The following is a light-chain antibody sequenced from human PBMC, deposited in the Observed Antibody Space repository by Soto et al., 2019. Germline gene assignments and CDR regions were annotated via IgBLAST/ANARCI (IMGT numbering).Light chain of an antibody. CDR1: QSLLVSNGYSY. CDR3: MQAAHTPPYT. J-gene: IGKJ2*01. Sequence: DIVMTQSPLSLPVTPGEPASISCRSSQSLLVSNGYSYLDWYLQKPGQSPQLLIYLGSNRASGVPDRFSGSGSGTDFTLKISRVEAEDVGVYYCMQAAHTPPYTFGQGTKLEIK. CDR2: LGS. V-gene: IGKV2-28*01.